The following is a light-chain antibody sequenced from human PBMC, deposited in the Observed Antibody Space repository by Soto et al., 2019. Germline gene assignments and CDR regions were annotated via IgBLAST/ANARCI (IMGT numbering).Light chain of an antibody. Sequence: EIVLTQSPATLSLSPGERATLSCRASQSVSSYLAWYQQNPGQAPSLPIYDASNRATCIPARFSGSGSVTHFTLTISSLEPEDFASYYCPQRSNWPPITFGIGTRQAIK. J-gene: IGKJ5*01. V-gene: IGKV3-11*01. CDR3: PQRSNWPPIT. CDR2: DAS. CDR1: QSVSSY.